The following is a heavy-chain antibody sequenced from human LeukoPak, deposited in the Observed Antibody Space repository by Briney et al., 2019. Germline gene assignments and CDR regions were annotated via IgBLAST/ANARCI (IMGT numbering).Heavy chain of an antibody. J-gene: IGHJ4*02. Sequence: GGSLRLSCAASGFSFNTYAMSWVRQAPGKGLEWVSAISNTGGSTYYADSVKGRFTISRHNSKNTLYLQMNSLRAEDTAVYYCAKGSSSSRPYYFDYWGQGTLVTVSS. V-gene: IGHV3-23*01. CDR1: GFSFNTYA. CDR3: AKGSSSSRPYYFDY. D-gene: IGHD6-13*01. CDR2: ISNTGGST.